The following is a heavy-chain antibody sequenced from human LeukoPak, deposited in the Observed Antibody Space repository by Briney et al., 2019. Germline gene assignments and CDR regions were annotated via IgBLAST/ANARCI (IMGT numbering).Heavy chain of an antibody. V-gene: IGHV3-7*01. Sequence: PGGSLRLSCEASRFTLSTFWMSWVRQAPGKGLEWVANIKQDGSEKHYVDSVKGRFTISRDNAKNSLYLQMNSLRAEDTAVYYCARPRWLQFGPHDSWGQGSLVTVSS. J-gene: IGHJ5*02. D-gene: IGHD5-24*01. CDR2: IKQDGSEK. CDR1: RFTLSTFW. CDR3: ARPRWLQFGPHDS.